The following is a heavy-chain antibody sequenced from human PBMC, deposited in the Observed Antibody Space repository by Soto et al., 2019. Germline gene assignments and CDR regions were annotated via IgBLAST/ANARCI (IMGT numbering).Heavy chain of an antibody. D-gene: IGHD3-22*01. J-gene: IGHJ4*01. V-gene: IGHV3-30*14. CDR3: ARDQTAMHYDSSGYYNRAYYFDY. Sequence: QVQLVESGGGGVQPGRSLRLSCAASGFTFSSYAMHWVRQAPGKGLAWVAVISYDGSNKYYADSVKGRFTISGDNSKNMLYLQMNSLRAEDTAVYYCARDQTAMHYDSSGYYNRAYYFDYRGQGTLVTVSS. CDR1: GFTFSSYA. CDR2: ISYDGSNK.